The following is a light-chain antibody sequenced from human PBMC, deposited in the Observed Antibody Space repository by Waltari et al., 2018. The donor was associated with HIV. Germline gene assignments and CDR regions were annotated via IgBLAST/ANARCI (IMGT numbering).Light chain of an antibody. CDR1: SSNIGAGYD. V-gene: IGLV1-40*01. J-gene: IGLJ2*01. Sequence: QSVLTQPPSVSGAPGQGVTISCTGSSSNIGAGYDVHWYQQFPGTAPKLLIYGNSNRPSGVPDRFSGSKSGTSASLAITGLQAEDEADYYCQSYDSNLSGVFGGGTKLTVL. CDR2: GNS. CDR3: QSYDSNLSGV.